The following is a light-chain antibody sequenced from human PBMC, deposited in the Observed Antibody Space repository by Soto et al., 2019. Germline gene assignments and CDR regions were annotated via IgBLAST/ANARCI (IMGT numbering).Light chain of an antibody. CDR2: GAS. Sequence: EFVLTQSPGTLSLSPGERATLSCRASQSVSSSYLAWYRQKPGQAPRLLIYGASSRATGIPDRFSGSGSGTDFTLTISRLEPEDFAVYYCQQYGSSPPITFGQGTRLEIK. V-gene: IGKV3-20*01. CDR1: QSVSSSY. CDR3: QQYGSSPPIT. J-gene: IGKJ5*01.